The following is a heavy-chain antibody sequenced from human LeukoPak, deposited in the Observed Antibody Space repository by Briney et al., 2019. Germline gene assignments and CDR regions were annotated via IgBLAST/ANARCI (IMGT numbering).Heavy chain of an antibody. V-gene: IGHV4-39*07. CDR2: IYYSGST. CDR3: AREWSAFDI. J-gene: IGHJ3*02. Sequence: PSETLSLTCTVSGGSISSSSYYWGWIRQPPGKGLEWIGSIYYSGSTYYNPSLKSRVTISVDTSKNQFSLRLNSVTAADTAVYYCAREWSAFDIWGQGTMVTVSS. D-gene: IGHD2-15*01. CDR1: GGSISSSSYY.